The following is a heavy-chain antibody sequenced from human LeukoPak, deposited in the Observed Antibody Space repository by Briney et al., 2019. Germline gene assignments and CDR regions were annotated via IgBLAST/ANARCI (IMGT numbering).Heavy chain of an antibody. D-gene: IGHD1-26*01. CDR2: ITDSGTST. Sequence: GGSLRLSCAASGFTFSSYPMTWVRQAPGKGLEWVSSITDSGTSTYYADSVKGRFTMSRDDSRSTVFLQMNRLRAEDTALYYCTKAQYTSSHYLGSSWGQGTLVTVSS. J-gene: IGHJ5*02. CDR1: GFTFSSYP. V-gene: IGHV3-23*01. CDR3: TKAQYTSSHYLGSS.